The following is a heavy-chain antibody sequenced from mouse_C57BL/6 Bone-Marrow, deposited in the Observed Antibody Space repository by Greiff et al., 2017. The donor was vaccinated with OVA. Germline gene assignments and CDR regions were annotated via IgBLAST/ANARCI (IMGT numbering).Heavy chain of an antibody. J-gene: IGHJ2*01. Sequence: VQLQQSGAELVRPGSSVKMSCKTSGYTFTSYGITWVKQRPGQGLEWIGYIYIGNGYTEYNEKFKGKATLTSDTTSSTAYMQLSSLTSEDSAIDVCAPPIGYPYYFDDWGQGTTLTVSS. V-gene: IGHV1-58*01. CDR2: IYIGNGYT. CDR3: APPIGYPYYFDD. CDR1: GYTFTSYG. D-gene: IGHD2-14*01.